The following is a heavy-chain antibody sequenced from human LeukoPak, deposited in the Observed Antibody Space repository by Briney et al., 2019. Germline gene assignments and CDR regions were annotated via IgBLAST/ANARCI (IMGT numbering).Heavy chain of an antibody. V-gene: IGHV3-30*02. J-gene: IGHJ4*02. CDR3: ARGRHGDYVSD. CDR2: IRYDGSNK. D-gene: IGHD4-17*01. Sequence: GGSLRLSCAASGFTFSSHGMHWVRQAPGKGLEWVAFIRYDGSNKYYADSVKGRFTISRDNAKNSLYLQMNSLRAEDTAVYYCARGRHGDYVSDWGQGTLVTVSS. CDR1: GFTFSSHG.